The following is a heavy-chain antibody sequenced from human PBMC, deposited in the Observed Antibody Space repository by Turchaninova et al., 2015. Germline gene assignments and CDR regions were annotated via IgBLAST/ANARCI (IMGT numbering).Heavy chain of an antibody. CDR1: GYSIRSGYY. Sequence: QVQLQESGPGLVKPSEPLSLDGGVCGYSIRSGYYWAWSRQPPGKGLEWVAHIYHDGRSYYNPSLESRVTISVDTSKNQFSLRLTSVTAADTAVYFCARDQGPRDHPSSSFWGQGTLVTVSS. V-gene: IGHV4-38-2*01. CDR3: ARDQGPRDHPSSSF. J-gene: IGHJ4*02. D-gene: IGHD3-16*02. CDR2: IYHDGRS.